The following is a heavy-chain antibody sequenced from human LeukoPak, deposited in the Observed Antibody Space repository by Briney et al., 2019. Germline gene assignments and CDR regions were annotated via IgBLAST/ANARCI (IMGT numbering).Heavy chain of an antibody. Sequence: GGSLRLSCAASGFTFSSYAMSWVRQAPGKGLEWVSAMSGSGGSTYYADCVKGLFTISRDNSNNTRYLQTNSLRVEDTAVYYCPQLKGWLLPESYDSWGEGTLVTVSP. CDR3: PQLKGWLLPESYDS. J-gene: IGHJ4*02. D-gene: IGHD3-22*01. V-gene: IGHV3-23*01. CDR1: GFTFSSYA. CDR2: MSGSGGST.